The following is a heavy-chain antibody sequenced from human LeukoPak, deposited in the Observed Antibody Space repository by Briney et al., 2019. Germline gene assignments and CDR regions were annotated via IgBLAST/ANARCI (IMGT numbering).Heavy chain of an antibody. Sequence: PGGSLRLSCAASGFTVSNSWMFWVRQAPGKGLMYVSEINNDGNRIRYVDSVKGRFTISRDGAKYTLFLQMNSLRDDDAAMYYCARGGLPGGFDYWGQGILVTVSS. CDR1: GFTVSNSW. J-gene: IGHJ4*02. D-gene: IGHD7-27*01. V-gene: IGHV3-74*01. CDR3: ARGGLPGGFDY. CDR2: INNDGNRI.